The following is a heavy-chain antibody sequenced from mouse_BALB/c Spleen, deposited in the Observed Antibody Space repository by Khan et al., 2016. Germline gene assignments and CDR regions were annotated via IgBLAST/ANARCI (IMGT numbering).Heavy chain of an antibody. D-gene: IGHD2-2*01. CDR2: ISYRGST. J-gene: IGHJ3*01. V-gene: IGHV3-2*02. CDR1: GYSITRDYA. Sequence: EVQLVESGPGLVKPSQSLFLTCPVTGYSITRDYAWNWIRQFPGNKLECMGYISYRGSTNSNPSLKSRISITRDTSKNQFFLQLNSVTTEDTATYFCASAPYGYDVAWFAYWGQGTLVSVSA. CDR3: ASAPYGYDVAWFAY.